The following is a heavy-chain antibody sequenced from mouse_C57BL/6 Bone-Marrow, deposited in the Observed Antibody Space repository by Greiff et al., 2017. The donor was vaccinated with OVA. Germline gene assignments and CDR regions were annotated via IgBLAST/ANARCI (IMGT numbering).Heavy chain of an antibody. Sequence: VQLQQSGPELVKPGASVKIPCKASGYTFTDYNMDWVKQSNGKSLKGIEDINPNNGGTIYNQKFKGKATLTVDKSSSSAYIELRTLTSDDTSLYYSPLFYYSSSLYWYFDVRRTVTTVTVSS. CDR3: PLFYYSSSLYWYFDV. V-gene: IGHV1-18*01. D-gene: IGHD1-1*01. J-gene: IGHJ1*03. CDR2: INPNNGGT. CDR1: GYTFTDYN.